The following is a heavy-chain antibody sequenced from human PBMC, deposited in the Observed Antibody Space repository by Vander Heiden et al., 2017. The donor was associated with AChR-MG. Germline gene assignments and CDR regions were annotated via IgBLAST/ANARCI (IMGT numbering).Heavy chain of an antibody. CDR1: GFTVSSNY. J-gene: IGHJ4*02. Sequence: EVQLVETGGGLIQPGGSLRLSCAASGFTVSSNYMSWVRQAPGKGLEWVSVIYSGGSTYDADSVKGRFTISRDNSKNTRYLQMNSLRAEDTAVYYCATQRTTPYYFDYWGQGTLVTVSS. CDR3: ATQRTTPYYFDY. CDR2: IYSGGST. V-gene: IGHV3-53*02. D-gene: IGHD2-15*01.